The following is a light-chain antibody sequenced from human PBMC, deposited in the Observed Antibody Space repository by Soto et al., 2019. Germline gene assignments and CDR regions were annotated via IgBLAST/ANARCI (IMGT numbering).Light chain of an antibody. Sequence: SQMTHSPSTQSASVGDRVPITCRSSQSISRWLAWYQQKPGKAPQALIYDASSLKSGVPSRFSGNGSGTEFTLTSISQQPDDFATYYCQQYNTYSTFGLGTRR. V-gene: IGKV1-5*01. CDR2: DAS. CDR1: QSISRW. CDR3: QQYNTYST. J-gene: IGKJ5*01.